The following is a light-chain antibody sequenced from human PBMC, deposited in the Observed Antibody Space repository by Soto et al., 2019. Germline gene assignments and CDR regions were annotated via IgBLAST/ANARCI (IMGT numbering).Light chain of an antibody. CDR2: EVS. Sequence: QSALTQPASASGSPGQSITISCTGTSSDVGGYKFVSWYQQHPGKAPKFIIYEVSNRPSGVSNRFSGSKSGNTASLTISGLQAEDEADYYCSSYTRSSSVVFGGGTQLTVL. J-gene: IGLJ2*01. CDR3: SSYTRSSSVV. V-gene: IGLV2-14*01. CDR1: SSDVGGYKF.